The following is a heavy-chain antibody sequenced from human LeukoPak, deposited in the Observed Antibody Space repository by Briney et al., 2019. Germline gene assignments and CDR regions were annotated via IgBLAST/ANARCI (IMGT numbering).Heavy chain of an antibody. CDR2: IRDDGSSE. CDR3: ARDLGIDYGSVDN. Sequence: GGSLRLSCAVSGLTFSIYGMHWVRQAPGKGLEWVTFIRDDGSSEHYADSVKGRFTVSRDHSKNTLYLQMNSLRAEDTAVYYCARDLGIDYGSVDNWGQGTLVTVSS. V-gene: IGHV3-30*02. D-gene: IGHD3-10*01. CDR1: GLTFSIYG. J-gene: IGHJ4*02.